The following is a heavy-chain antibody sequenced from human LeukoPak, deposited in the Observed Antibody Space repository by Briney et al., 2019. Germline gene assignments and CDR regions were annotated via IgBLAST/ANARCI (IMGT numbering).Heavy chain of an antibody. J-gene: IGHJ4*02. Sequence: SETLSLTCAVYGGSFSGYYWSWIRQPPGKGLEWIGEINHSGSTNYNPSLKSRVTISVDTSKNQSSLKLSSVTAADTAVYYCARGIFGGATNNYWGQGTLVTVSS. CDR3: ARGIFGGATNNY. D-gene: IGHD3-16*01. CDR1: GGSFSGYY. CDR2: INHSGST. V-gene: IGHV4-34*01.